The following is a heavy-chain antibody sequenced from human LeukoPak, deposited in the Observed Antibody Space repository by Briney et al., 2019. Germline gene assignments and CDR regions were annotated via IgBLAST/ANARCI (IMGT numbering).Heavy chain of an antibody. CDR1: GFTFSSYA. CDR2: ISGSGGST. J-gene: IGHJ4*02. Sequence: GGSLGLPCAASGFTFSSYAMSWVRQAPGKGLEWVSAISGSGGSTYYADSVKGRFTISRDNSKNTLYLQMNSLRAEDTAVYYCAKDQVGATDDYWGQGTLVTVSS. D-gene: IGHD1-26*01. CDR3: AKDQVGATDDY. V-gene: IGHV3-23*01.